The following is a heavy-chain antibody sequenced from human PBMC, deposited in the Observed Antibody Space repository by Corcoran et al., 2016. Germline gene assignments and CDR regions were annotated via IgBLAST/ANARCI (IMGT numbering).Heavy chain of an antibody. J-gene: IGHJ6*02. Sequence: QVQLVQSGAEVKKPGASVKVSCKASGYTFTSYYMHWVRQAPGQGLEWMGIINPSGGSTSYAQKFQGIVTMTRDTSTSTVYMELSCLRSEDTAVYYCAIGLFWSGYDYYYGMDVWGQGTTVTVSS. D-gene: IGHD3-3*01. CDR1: GYTFTSYY. V-gene: IGHV1-46*01. CDR2: INPSGGST. CDR3: AIGLFWSGYDYYYGMDV.